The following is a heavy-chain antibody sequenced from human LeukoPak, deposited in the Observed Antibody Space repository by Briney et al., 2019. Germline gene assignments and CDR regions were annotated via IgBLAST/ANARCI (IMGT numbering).Heavy chain of an antibody. CDR1: GFTFSSYE. J-gene: IGHJ6*02. D-gene: IGHD3-22*01. CDR3: ARNKPGADSSGYSSFHYYYYGMDV. CDR2: ISSSGSTI. V-gene: IGHV3-48*03. Sequence: PGGSLRLSCAASGFTFSSYEMNWVRQAPGKGLEWVSYISSSGSTIYYADSVKGRFTISRDNAKNALSLQMNSLRAEDTAVYYCARNKPGADSSGYSSFHYYYYGMDVWGQGTTVTVSS.